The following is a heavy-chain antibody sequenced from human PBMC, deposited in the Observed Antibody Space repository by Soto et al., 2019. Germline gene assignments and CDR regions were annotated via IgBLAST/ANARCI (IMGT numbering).Heavy chain of an antibody. CDR1: GFSLTTRGVG. CDR2: IYWDHDK. V-gene: IGHV2-5*02. CDR3: AHIPPGPLSFAY. J-gene: IGHJ4*02. Sequence: QVTLKESGPTLMKPTQTLTLTCTFSGFSLTTRGVGVAWIRQPPGQALEWLAVIYWDHDKRYSPSLTDRLTITKDTSNNQVVLTLTNMDPVDTAIYYCAHIPPGPLSFAYWGPGTPVTVSS.